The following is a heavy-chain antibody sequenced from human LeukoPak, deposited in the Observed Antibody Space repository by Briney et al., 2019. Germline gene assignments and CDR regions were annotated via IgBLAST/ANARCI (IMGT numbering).Heavy chain of an antibody. J-gene: IGHJ5*02. CDR2: ISAYNGNT. Sequence: ASVKVSCKASGYTFTSYGISWVRQAPGQGLEWMGWISAYNGNTNYAQKLQGRVTMTTDTSTSTAYMELRSLRSDDTAVYYCARDSGSYSPTWFDPWGQGTLVTVSS. CDR1: GYTFTSYG. D-gene: IGHD1-26*01. V-gene: IGHV1-18*01. CDR3: ARDSGSYSPTWFDP.